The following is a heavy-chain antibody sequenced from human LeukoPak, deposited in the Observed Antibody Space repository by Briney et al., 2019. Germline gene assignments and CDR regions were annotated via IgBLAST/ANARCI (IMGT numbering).Heavy chain of an antibody. CDR2: ISGSGGST. V-gene: IGHV3-23*01. D-gene: IGHD6-13*01. Sequence: GRSLRLSCAASGFTFSSYGMSWVRQAPGKGLEWVSAISGSGGSTYYADSVKGRFTISRDNSKNTLYLQMNSLRAEDTAVYYCAKDFKGLTIVAAGAFVYWGQGTLVTVSS. J-gene: IGHJ4*02. CDR1: GFTFSSYG. CDR3: AKDFKGLTIVAAGAFVY.